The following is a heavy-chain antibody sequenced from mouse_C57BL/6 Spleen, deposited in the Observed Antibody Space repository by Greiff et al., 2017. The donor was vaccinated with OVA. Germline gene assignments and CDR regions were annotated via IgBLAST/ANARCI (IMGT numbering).Heavy chain of an antibody. CDR3: ALYRNYLAWFAY. CDR2: INPGSGGT. Sequence: QVQLQQSGAELVRPGTSVKVSCKASGYAFTNYLIEWVKQRPGQGLEWIGVINPGSGGTNYNEKFKGKATLTADKSSSTAYMQLSSLTSEDSAVYFCALYRNYLAWFAYWGQGTLVTVSA. CDR1: GYAFTNYL. D-gene: IGHD2-5*01. V-gene: IGHV1-54*01. J-gene: IGHJ3*01.